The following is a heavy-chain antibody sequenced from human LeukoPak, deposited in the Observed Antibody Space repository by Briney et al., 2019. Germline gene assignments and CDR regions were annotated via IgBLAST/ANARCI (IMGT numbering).Heavy chain of an antibody. CDR3: ARAYLIDY. CDR1: GFTFSNYF. V-gene: IGHV3-7*03. Sequence: GGSLRLSCEASGFTFSNYFMTWVRQAPGQGLEWVANINQDGSENYYVDSVKGRFTISRDNARNSLYLQMNSLRAEDTAVYYCARAYLIDYWGQGTLVTVSS. J-gene: IGHJ4*02. CDR2: INQDGSEN. D-gene: IGHD2-2*01.